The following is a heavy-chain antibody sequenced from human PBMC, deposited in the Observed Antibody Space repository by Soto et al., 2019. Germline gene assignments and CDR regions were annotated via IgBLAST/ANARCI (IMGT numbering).Heavy chain of an antibody. CDR3: ARDSKRWAFDI. Sequence: GGSLRLSCAASGFTFSSYSMNWVRQAPGKGLEWVSSISSSSSYIYYADSVKGRFTISRDNAKNSLYLQMNSLRAEDTAVYYCARDSKRWAFDIWGQGTMVTVSS. D-gene: IGHD2-15*01. CDR1: GFTFSSYS. V-gene: IGHV3-21*01. J-gene: IGHJ3*02. CDR2: ISSSSSYI.